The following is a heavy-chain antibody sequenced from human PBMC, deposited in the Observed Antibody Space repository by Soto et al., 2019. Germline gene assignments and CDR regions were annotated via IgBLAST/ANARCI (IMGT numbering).Heavy chain of an antibody. CDR3: ARDPPYSSGWYIGYAFDI. D-gene: IGHD6-19*01. CDR2: INAGNGNT. J-gene: IGHJ3*02. V-gene: IGHV1-3*01. CDR1: GYTFTSYA. Sequence: ASVKVSCKASGYTFTSYAMHWVRQAPGQRLEWMGWINAGNGNTKYSQKFQGRVTITRDTSASTAYMELSSLRSEDTAVYYCARDPPYSSGWYIGYAFDIWGQGTMVTV.